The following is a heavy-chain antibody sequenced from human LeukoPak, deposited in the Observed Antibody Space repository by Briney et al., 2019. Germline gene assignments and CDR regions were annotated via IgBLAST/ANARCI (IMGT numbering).Heavy chain of an antibody. D-gene: IGHD4-17*01. J-gene: IGHJ4*02. V-gene: IGHV1-69*13. Sequence: GASVKVSCKASGGTFSSCAISWVRQAPGQGLEWMGGIIPIFGTANYAQKFQGRVTITADESTSTAYMELSSLRSEDTAVYYCAVQRNRYSPRLGYGDYHFDYWGQGTLVTVSS. CDR2: IIPIFGTA. CDR1: GGTFSSCA. CDR3: AVQRNRYSPRLGYGDYHFDY.